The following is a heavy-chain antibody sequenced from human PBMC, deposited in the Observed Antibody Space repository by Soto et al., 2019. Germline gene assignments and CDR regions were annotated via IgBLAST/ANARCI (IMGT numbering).Heavy chain of an antibody. CDR2: IYPGDSDT. D-gene: IGHD3-10*01. CDR3: AGGVVRGVITRTREYYGRDV. Sequence: GECLKISCKGSGYSFTSYWIGWVRQMPGKGLEWMGIIYPGDSDTRYSPSFQGQVTISADKSISTAYLQWSSLKASDTAMYYCAGGVVRGVITRTREYYGRDVWGQGTTLTVS. J-gene: IGHJ6*02. CDR1: GYSFTSYW. V-gene: IGHV5-51*01.